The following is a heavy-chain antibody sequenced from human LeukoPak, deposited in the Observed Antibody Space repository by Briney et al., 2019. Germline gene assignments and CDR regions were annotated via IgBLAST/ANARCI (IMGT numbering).Heavy chain of an antibody. CDR3: AKDQFHANYYDSSGYSGPFDY. J-gene: IGHJ4*02. Sequence: GGSLRLSCVASGFTFSSYWMHWVRQAPGEGLVWVSRINSDGSTTTYADSVKGRFTISRDNSKNTLYLQMNSLRAEDTAVYYCAKDQFHANYYDSSGYSGPFDYWGQGTLVTVSS. D-gene: IGHD3-22*01. CDR1: GFTFSSYW. CDR2: INSDGSTT. V-gene: IGHV3-74*01.